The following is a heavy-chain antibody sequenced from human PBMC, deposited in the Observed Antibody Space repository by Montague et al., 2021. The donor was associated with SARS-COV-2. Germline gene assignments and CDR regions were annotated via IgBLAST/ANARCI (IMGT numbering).Heavy chain of an antibody. Sequence: LRLSCAASGFTFRSYTMNWVRQAPGKGLEWVSCISSSSSYIYYADSVKGRFTIFRDNAKNSLFLQMNSLRAEDTAVYYCARDGWAHYYDSSGYEGNFDIWGQGTMVTVSS. CDR1: GFTFRSYT. D-gene: IGHD3-22*01. CDR3: ARDGWAHYYDSSGYEGNFDI. J-gene: IGHJ3*02. CDR2: ISSSSSYI. V-gene: IGHV3-21*01.